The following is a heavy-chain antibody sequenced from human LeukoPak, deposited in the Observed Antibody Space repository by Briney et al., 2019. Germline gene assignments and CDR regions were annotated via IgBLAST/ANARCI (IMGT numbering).Heavy chain of an antibody. V-gene: IGHV3-48*03. CDR1: GFTFSSYE. Sequence: PGGSLRLSCAASGFTFSSYEMNWVRQAPGKGLEWVSYISSSRSTIYYADSVKGRFTISRDNAKNSLYLQMNSLRAEDTAVYYCARDPYYGDYVVWGQGTLVTVSS. CDR2: ISSSRSTI. J-gene: IGHJ4*02. D-gene: IGHD4-17*01. CDR3: ARDPYYGDYVV.